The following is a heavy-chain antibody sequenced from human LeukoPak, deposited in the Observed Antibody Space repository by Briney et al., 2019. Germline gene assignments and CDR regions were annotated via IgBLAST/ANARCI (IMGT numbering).Heavy chain of an antibody. CDR2: ISSSSSTI. CDR3: ASLIVVVPAAIGPYYYGMDV. Sequence: GGSLRLSCAASGFTFSNYGMSWVRQAPGKGLEWVSYISSSSSTIYYADSVKGRFTISRDNAKNSLYLQMNSLRDEDTAVYYCASLIVVVPAAIGPYYYGMDVWGQGTTVTVSS. V-gene: IGHV3-48*02. D-gene: IGHD2-2*02. J-gene: IGHJ6*02. CDR1: GFTFSNYG.